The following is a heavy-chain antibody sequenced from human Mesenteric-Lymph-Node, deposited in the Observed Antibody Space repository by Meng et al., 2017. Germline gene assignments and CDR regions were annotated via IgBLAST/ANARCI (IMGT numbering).Heavy chain of an antibody. CDR2: INSDGSST. Sequence: GESLKISCAGSGFTFRNYWMHWVRQAPGKGLVWVSRINSDGSSTIYADSVEGRFTISRDNAKNTVYLQMNGLRAEDTALYYCARAVDGPGYWGQGTLVTVSS. V-gene: IGHV3-74*01. CDR3: ARAVDGPGY. CDR1: GFTFRNYW. J-gene: IGHJ4*02. D-gene: IGHD2-8*01.